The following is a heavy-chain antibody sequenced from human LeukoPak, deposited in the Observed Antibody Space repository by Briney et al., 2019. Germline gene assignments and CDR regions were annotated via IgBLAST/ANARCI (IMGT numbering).Heavy chain of an antibody. CDR1: GGTFSSYA. CDR3: ARKRLGTTAPWFDP. J-gene: IGHJ5*02. D-gene: IGHD1-1*01. V-gene: IGHV1-69*04. Sequence: SVKVSCKASGGTFSSYAISWVRQAPGQGLEWMGRIIPILGIANYAQKFQGRVTMTRDTSTSTVYMELSSLRSEDTAVYYCARKRLGTTAPWFDPWGQGTLVTVSS. CDR2: IIPILGIA.